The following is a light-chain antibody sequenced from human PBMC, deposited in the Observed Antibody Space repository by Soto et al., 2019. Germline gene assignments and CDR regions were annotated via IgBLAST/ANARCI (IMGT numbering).Light chain of an antibody. Sequence: QSVLTQSPSASASLGASVKLTCTLSSGHSTYVIAWHQQQPGKGPRYLMNLNSDGSYTKGDGIPDRFSGSSSGAERYLTISSLQSEDEADYYCQTWATGIRVFGGGTQLTVL. CDR2: LNSDGSY. CDR3: QTWATGIRV. CDR1: SGHSTYV. J-gene: IGLJ2*01. V-gene: IGLV4-69*02.